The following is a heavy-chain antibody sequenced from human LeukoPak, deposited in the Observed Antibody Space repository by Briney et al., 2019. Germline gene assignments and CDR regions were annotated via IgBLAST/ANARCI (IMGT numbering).Heavy chain of an antibody. CDR2: IKSKTNGGTT. D-gene: IGHD3-16*01. V-gene: IGHV3-15*01. Sequence: GGSLRLSCAASGFTFSDAWMSWVRQAPGKGLEWVGRIKSKTNGGTTDYAAPVKGRFTISRDDSKNTLYLQMNSLKTEDTAVYYCTTVFQGDYVWGSYWANWFDPWGQGTLVTVSS. CDR3: TTVFQGDYVWGSYWANWFDP. J-gene: IGHJ5*02. CDR1: GFTFSDAW.